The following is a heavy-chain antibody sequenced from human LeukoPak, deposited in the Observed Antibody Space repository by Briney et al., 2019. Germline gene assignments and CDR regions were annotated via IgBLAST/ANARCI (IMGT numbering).Heavy chain of an antibody. V-gene: IGHV4-39*01. Sequence: PSETLSLTCTVSGGSISSSSYYWGWIRQPPGKGLEWIGSIYYSGSTYYNPSLKSRVTISVDTSKNQFSLKLSSVTAADTAVYYCARPGYYYGSGSALDMDVWGKGTTVTISS. CDR3: ARPGYYYGSGSALDMDV. D-gene: IGHD3-10*01. CDR2: IYYSGST. CDR1: GGSISSSSYY. J-gene: IGHJ6*03.